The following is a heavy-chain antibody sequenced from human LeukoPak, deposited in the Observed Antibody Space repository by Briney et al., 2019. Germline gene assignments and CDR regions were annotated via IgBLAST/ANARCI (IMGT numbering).Heavy chain of an antibody. CDR1: GFRFDDHG. CDR2: INWNGAST. Sequence: GGSLRLSCEASGFRFDDHGMSWVRQAPGKGLEWVSGINWNGASTGYGGSVKGRFTISRDNAKNSLYLQMNSLRAEDTALYYCAGGDRNGWYFDYWGQGVLVTVSS. CDR3: AGGDRNGWYFDY. D-gene: IGHD6-19*01. J-gene: IGHJ4*02. V-gene: IGHV3-20*04.